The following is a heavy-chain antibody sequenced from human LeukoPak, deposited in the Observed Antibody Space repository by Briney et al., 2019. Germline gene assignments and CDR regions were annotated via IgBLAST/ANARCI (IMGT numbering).Heavy chain of an antibody. CDR3: ARVWWGGNPGFDR. Sequence: GGSLRLSCAASGFTVNNNYMSWVRQAPGKGLEWVSVIYSDGRTYYADSVKGRFTICQDNAKSMLYLQMNSLRAEDTAVYYCARVWWGGNPGFDRWGQGTLVSVCS. CDR1: GFTVNNNY. D-gene: IGHD4-23*01. V-gene: IGHV3-53*01. J-gene: IGHJ4*02. CDR2: IYSDGRT.